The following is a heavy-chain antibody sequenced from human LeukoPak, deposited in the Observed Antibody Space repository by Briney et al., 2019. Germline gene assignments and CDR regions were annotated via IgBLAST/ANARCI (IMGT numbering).Heavy chain of an antibody. Sequence: SETLSLTCTVSGGSISSSSYYWGWIRQPPGKGLEWIGSIYYSGSTYYNPSLKSRVTISVDTSKNQFSLKLSSVTAADTAVYYCARHWGYDFWSGYIDYWGQGTLVTVSS. CDR2: IYYSGST. J-gene: IGHJ4*02. CDR3: ARHWGYDFWSGYIDY. D-gene: IGHD3-3*01. V-gene: IGHV4-39*01. CDR1: GGSISSSSYY.